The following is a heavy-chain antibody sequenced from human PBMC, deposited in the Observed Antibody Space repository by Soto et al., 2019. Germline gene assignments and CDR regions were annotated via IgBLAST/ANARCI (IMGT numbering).Heavy chain of an antibody. CDR3: AREPPYPSYCSSTSCYGDYFDY. CDR2: INTNGDT. Sequence: GGSLRLSCAASGFTLSFNYMTWVRQAPGKGLEWVSLINTNGDTYYADSVKGRFTMSRDNSKNTLFLQMNSLRAEDTAVYYCAREPPYPSYCSSTSCYGDYFDYWGQGTLVTVSS. V-gene: IGHV3-66*01. D-gene: IGHD2-2*01. CDR1: GFTLSFNY. J-gene: IGHJ4*02.